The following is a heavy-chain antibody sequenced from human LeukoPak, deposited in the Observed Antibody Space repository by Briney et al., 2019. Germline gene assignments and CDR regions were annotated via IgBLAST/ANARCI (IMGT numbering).Heavy chain of an antibody. V-gene: IGHV4-39*07. J-gene: IGHJ4*02. CDR2: RNHRGSS. CDR1: GGSISSSSYY. CDR3: ARGSGSYSGAADY. D-gene: IGHD6-19*01. Sequence: PSETLSLTCIVPGGSISSSSYYWAWIRQSPGKGLEWIGERNHRGSSYFNPSFESRVTISLDMSRKQFSLKLTSVTAADTAFYYCARGSGSYSGAADYWGQGTLVTVSS.